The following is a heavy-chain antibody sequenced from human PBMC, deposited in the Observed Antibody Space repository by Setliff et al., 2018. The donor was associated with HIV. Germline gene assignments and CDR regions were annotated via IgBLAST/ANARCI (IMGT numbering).Heavy chain of an antibody. CDR1: GYSISSGYY. V-gene: IGHV4-38-2*02. Sequence: SETLSLTCTVTGYSISSGYYWAWIRQPPGKGLEWIGYIYHAGNTYYNPSLKSRVTISVDTSKNQISLRLNSLTSADTAVYYCARGTTLNVVPDAFDIWGQGTMVTVSS. CDR2: IYHAGNT. D-gene: IGHD4-17*01. J-gene: IGHJ3*02. CDR3: ARGTTLNVVPDAFDI.